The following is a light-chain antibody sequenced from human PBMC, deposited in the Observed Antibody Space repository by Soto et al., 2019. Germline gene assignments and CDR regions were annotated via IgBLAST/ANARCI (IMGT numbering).Light chain of an antibody. J-gene: IGLJ2*01. V-gene: IGLV2-8*01. CDR1: SSDVGGYNY. Sequence: QSARTQPTSASGSPGQSVPISCTGTSSDVGGYNYVSWYQQHPGKAPKLMISEVSKRPSGVPDRFSGSKSGNTASLTVSGLQAEDEADYYCSSFAGNNNLVFGGGTKLTVL. CDR3: SSFAGNNNLV. CDR2: EVS.